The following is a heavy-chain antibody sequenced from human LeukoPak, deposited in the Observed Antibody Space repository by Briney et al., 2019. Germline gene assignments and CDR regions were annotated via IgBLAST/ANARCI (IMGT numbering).Heavy chain of an antibody. V-gene: IGHV3-7*01. CDR3: ATVPRNSGDY. J-gene: IGHJ4*02. Sequence: GGSLRLSCAASGIAFSNTWMSWVRQAPGKGLEWVASIKPDGTEKQYVDSVKGGFSISRDNARNSVYLQINSLRAEDTAVYFCATVPRNSGDYWGQGTLVSVAS. CDR2: IKPDGTEK. CDR1: GIAFSNTW. D-gene: IGHD1-7*01.